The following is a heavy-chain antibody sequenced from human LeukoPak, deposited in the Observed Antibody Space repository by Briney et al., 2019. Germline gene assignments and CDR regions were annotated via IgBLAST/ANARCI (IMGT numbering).Heavy chain of an antibody. CDR1: GFTFNNYD. J-gene: IGHJ4*02. CDR2: ISGSGGTT. CDR3: AKDHLPGIVVADRDY. V-gene: IGHV3-23*01. D-gene: IGHD6-19*01. Sequence: GGSLRLSCAASGFTFNNYDITWVRQAPGKGLEWVSKISGSGGTTNYADSVKGRFTISRDNSKNTLYMQINSLRAEDTAIYYCAKDHLPGIVVADRDYWGQGTLVTVSS.